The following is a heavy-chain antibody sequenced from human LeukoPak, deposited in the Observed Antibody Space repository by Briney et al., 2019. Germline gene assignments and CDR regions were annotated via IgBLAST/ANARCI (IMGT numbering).Heavy chain of an antibody. V-gene: IGHV3-21*04. D-gene: IGHD3-9*01. CDR3: AKDGGEYYDILTGYYPRLYYMDV. Sequence: PGGSLRLSCAPSGFTFSSYSMNWVRQAPGKGLEWVSSISSSSSYIYYADSVKGRFTISRDNSKNTLYLQMNSLRAEDTAVYYCAKDGGEYYDILTGYYPRLYYMDVWGKGTTVTISS. CDR1: GFTFSSYS. J-gene: IGHJ6*03. CDR2: ISSSSSYI.